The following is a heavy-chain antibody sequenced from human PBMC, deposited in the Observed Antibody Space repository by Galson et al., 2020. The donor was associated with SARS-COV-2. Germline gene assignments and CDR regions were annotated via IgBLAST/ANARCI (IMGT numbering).Heavy chain of an antibody. Sequence: SQTLSLTCTVSGDSVSTFDWSWFRQPPEKGLEWIGYLHRSGVTNYNSSLKSRVTISPDASKNQFSLQLDSVTTADTAVYYCARGAWSCSPWGQGVLVTVSS. J-gene: IGHJ5*02. CDR2: LHRSGVT. CDR3: ARGAWSCSP. CDR1: GDSVSTFD. D-gene: IGHD2-8*02. V-gene: IGHV4-59*02.